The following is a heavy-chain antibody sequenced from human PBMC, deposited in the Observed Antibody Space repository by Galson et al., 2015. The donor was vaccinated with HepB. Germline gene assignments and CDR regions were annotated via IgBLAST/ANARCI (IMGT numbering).Heavy chain of an antibody. CDR3: SVWLGEFPV. V-gene: IGHV3-72*01. D-gene: IGHD3-10*01. CDR1: GFIFSDHY. Sequence: SLRLSCAVPGFIFSDHYLDWVRQAPGKGLEWVRRSKNKANRYTTAYAASVKGRFTVSRDDSKNSLYLHMNNLKTEDTAVYYCSVWLGEFPVWGQGALVTVS. CDR2: SKNKANRYTT. J-gene: IGHJ4*02.